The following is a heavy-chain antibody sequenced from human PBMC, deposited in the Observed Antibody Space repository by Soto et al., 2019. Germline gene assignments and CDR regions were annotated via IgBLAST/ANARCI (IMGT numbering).Heavy chain of an antibody. J-gene: IGHJ6*02. Sequence: ASVKVSCKASGGTFSSYAISWVRQAPGQGLEWMGGIIPIFGTANYAQKFQGRVTITADESTSTAYMELSSLRSEDTAVYYCARDQYSSSSVDYYYYGMDVWGQGTTVTVSS. CDR1: GGTFSSYA. CDR3: ARDQYSSSSVDYYYYGMDV. D-gene: IGHD6-6*01. V-gene: IGHV1-69*13. CDR2: IIPIFGTA.